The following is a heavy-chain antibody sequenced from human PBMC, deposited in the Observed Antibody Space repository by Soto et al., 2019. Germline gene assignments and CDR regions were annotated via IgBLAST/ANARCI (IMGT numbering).Heavy chain of an antibody. D-gene: IGHD6-13*01. V-gene: IGHV4-59*08. CDR1: GGSISSYY. CDR2: IYYSGST. J-gene: IGHJ4*02. CDR3: ARRIAAVFDY. Sequence: SETLSLTCTVSGGSISSYYWSWIRQPPGKGLEWIGYIYYSGSTNYNPSLKSRVTISVDTSKNQFSLKLSSVTAADTAVYYCARRIAAVFDYWGQGTLVTVSS.